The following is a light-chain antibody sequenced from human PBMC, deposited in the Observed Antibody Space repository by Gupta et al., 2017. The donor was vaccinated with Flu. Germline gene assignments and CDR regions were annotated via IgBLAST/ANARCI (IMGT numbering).Light chain of an antibody. V-gene: IGKV1-39*01. J-gene: IGKJ1*01. Sequence: DIQMTQSPSSLSASVGDRVTITCRASQSISSYLNWYQQKPGKAPKLLIYAASSLQSGVTSRFSGSGSGTDFTLTISSLQPEDFATYYCQQRYSTSWTFGQGTKVEIK. CDR1: QSISSY. CDR2: AAS. CDR3: QQRYSTSWT.